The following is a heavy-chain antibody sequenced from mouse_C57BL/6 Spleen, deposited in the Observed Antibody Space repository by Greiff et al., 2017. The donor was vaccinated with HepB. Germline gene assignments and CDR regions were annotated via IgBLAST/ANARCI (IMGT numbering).Heavy chain of an antibody. CDR2: ISSGSSTI. Sequence: EVKVVESGGGLVKPGGSLKLSCAASGFTFSDYGMHWVRQAPEKGLEWVAYISSGSSTIYYADTVKGRFTISRDNAKNTLFLQMTSLRSEDTAMYYCARLGWIYWYFDVWGTGTTVTVSS. D-gene: IGHD1-1*02. CDR3: ARLGWIYWYFDV. J-gene: IGHJ1*03. CDR1: GFTFSDYG. V-gene: IGHV5-17*01.